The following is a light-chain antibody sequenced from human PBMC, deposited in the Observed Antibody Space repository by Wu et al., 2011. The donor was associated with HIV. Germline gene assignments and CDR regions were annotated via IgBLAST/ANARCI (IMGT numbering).Light chain of an antibody. V-gene: IGKV3-15*01. CDR1: QSVSGN. J-gene: IGKJ4*01. CDR2: GAS. Sequence: SCRASQSVSGNLAWYQQKPGQAPRLLIYGASTRATGIPARFSGSGSGTEFTLTISSMQSEDSAIYYCQHYNKIPPLTFGGGTKVEIK. CDR3: QHYNKIPPLT.